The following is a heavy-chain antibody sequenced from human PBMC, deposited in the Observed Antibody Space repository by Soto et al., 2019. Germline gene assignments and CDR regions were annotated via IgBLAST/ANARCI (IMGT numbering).Heavy chain of an antibody. D-gene: IGHD6-19*01. Sequence: QVQLVQSGAAVRKPGSSVKVSCKASGGTFTKYAITWVRQAPRQGLEWMGGIVPLPGTTNYAQKFRGRVTISADEFTSTAYLGLSSLRSEDTAVYYCASGVGGLGGSSGWPDYAFDVWGQGTMVIVSS. CDR2: IVPLPGTT. CDR1: GGTFTKYA. CDR3: ASGVGGLGGSSGWPDYAFDV. J-gene: IGHJ3*01. V-gene: IGHV1-69*01.